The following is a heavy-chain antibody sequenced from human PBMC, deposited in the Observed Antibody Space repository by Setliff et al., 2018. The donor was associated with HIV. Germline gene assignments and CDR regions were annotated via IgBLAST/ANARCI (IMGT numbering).Heavy chain of an antibody. J-gene: IGHJ4*02. V-gene: IGHV4-34*01. Sequence: SETLSLTCAVYGGSFSGYYWSWIRQPPGKGLEWIGGINHSGSTNYNPSLQSRVTISLDTSKSQFSLKLSSVTAADTAMYYCARVLDYYDSSPYYFDYWGQGTLVTVSS. CDR3: ARVLDYYDSSPYYFDY. D-gene: IGHD3-22*01. CDR1: GGSFSGYY. CDR2: INHSGST.